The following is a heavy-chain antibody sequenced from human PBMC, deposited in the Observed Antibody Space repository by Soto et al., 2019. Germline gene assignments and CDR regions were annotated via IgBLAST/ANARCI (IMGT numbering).Heavy chain of an antibody. CDR2: IIPIFGTA. Sequence: ASVKVSCKASGGTFSSYAISWVRQAPGQGLEWMGGIIPIFGTANYAQKFQGRVTITADESTSTAYMELSSLRSEDTAVYYCARFGELLKGHDAEGFDLWGRGTLVTVSS. CDR1: GGTFSSYA. D-gene: IGHD3-10*01. V-gene: IGHV1-69*13. J-gene: IGHJ2*01. CDR3: ARFGELLKGHDAEGFDL.